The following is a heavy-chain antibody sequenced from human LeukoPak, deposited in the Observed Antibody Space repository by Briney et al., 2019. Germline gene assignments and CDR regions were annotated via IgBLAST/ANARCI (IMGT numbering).Heavy chain of an antibody. CDR2: ISSSGSTI. J-gene: IGHJ4*02. Sequence: GGSLRLSCAASGFTFSSYEMNWVRQAPGKGLEWVSYISSSGSTIYYADSVQGRFTISRDNAKNSLYLQMNSLRDEDTAVYFCARDLYPTVVTPWNFDYWGQGTLVTVSS. D-gene: IGHD4-23*01. V-gene: IGHV3-48*03. CDR1: GFTFSSYE. CDR3: ARDLYPTVVTPWNFDY.